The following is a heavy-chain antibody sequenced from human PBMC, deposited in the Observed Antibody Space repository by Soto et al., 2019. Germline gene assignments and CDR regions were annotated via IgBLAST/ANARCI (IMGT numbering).Heavy chain of an antibody. Sequence: PSETLSLTCSLSGASITSTTYFWAWIRQPPGKGLEWAGSIYYSGKTHYNPSLKSRTTISVDRSRNQFSLQVSSVTAADTAVYYCAKNLPRPGRFDYWGQGTVVTVSS. CDR3: AKNLPRPGRFDY. CDR2: IYYSGKT. D-gene: IGHD2-2*01. V-gene: IGHV4-39*01. CDR1: GASITSTTYF. J-gene: IGHJ4*02.